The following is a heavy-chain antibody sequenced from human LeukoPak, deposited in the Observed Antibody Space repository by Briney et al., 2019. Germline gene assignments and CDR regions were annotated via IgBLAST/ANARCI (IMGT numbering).Heavy chain of an antibody. CDR1: GGSISSYY. J-gene: IGHJ4*02. CDR3: ARGPAAGYCIDY. CDR2: IYYSGST. D-gene: IGHD3-9*01. V-gene: IGHV4-59*01. Sequence: SETLSLTCTVSGGSISSYYWSWIRQPPGKGLEWIGYIYYSGSTNYNPSLKSRVTISVDTSKNQFSLKLGSVTAADTAVYYCARGPAAGYCIDYWGQGTLVTVSS.